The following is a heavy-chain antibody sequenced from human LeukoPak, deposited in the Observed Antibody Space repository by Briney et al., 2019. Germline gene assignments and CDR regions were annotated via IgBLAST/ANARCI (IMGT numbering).Heavy chain of an antibody. CDR1: GGSVSSGSYY. CDR3: ARHLGDYDIVTGYRGGNWFDP. D-gene: IGHD3-9*01. Sequence: SETLSLTCTVSGGSVSSGSYYWSWIRQPTGKGLEWIGYIYCSKSTNYNTFLKSRVTISVDTSKNQFSLKLSSVTAADTAVYYCARHLGDYDIVTGYRGGNWFDPWGQGTLVTVSS. CDR2: IYCSKST. V-gene: IGHV4-61*01. J-gene: IGHJ5*02.